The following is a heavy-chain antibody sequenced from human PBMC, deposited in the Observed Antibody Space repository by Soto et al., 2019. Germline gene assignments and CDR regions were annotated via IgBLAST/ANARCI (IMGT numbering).Heavy chain of an antibody. D-gene: IGHD2-15*01. V-gene: IGHV4-31*03. Sequence: QVQLQESGPGLVKPSQTLSLTCTVSGDSIGSGGHYWSLIRQHPGKGLEWIGNIYYSGSTYYNPSLKSRVTISVATSKNQFSLKLYSVTAADTAVYYCVRVVVTATAIDYWGQGTLVTVSP. CDR3: VRVVVTATAIDY. CDR2: IYYSGST. CDR1: GDSIGSGGHY. J-gene: IGHJ4*02.